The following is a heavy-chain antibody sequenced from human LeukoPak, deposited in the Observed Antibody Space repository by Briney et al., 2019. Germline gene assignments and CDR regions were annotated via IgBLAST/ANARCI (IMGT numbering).Heavy chain of an antibody. D-gene: IGHD3-22*01. Sequence: ASVKVSCKASGYTFTSYGISWVRQAPGQGLEWMGWISAYNGNTNYTQKLQGRVTMTTDTSTSTAYMELRSLRSDDTAVYYCARVMLDSCGYYSGWFDPWGQGTLVTVSS. CDR1: GYTFTSYG. CDR3: ARVMLDSCGYYSGWFDP. J-gene: IGHJ5*02. V-gene: IGHV1-18*01. CDR2: ISAYNGNT.